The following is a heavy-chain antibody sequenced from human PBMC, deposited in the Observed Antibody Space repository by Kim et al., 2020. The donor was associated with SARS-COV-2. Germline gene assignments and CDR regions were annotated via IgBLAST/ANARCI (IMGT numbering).Heavy chain of an antibody. CDR3: YFNGGWRGNGY. Sequence: SYANSVKGRFTISRDNAKNTRYLQMNSLRAEDTAVYYCYFNGGWRGNGYWGQGTLVTVSS. J-gene: IGHJ4*02. V-gene: IGHV3-74*01. D-gene: IGHD6-19*01.